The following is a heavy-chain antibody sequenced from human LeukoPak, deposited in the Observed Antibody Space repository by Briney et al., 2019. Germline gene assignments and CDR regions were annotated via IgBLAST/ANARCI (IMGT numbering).Heavy chain of an antibody. CDR2: IYYSGST. J-gene: IGHJ6*03. CDR1: GGSISSYY. Sequence: SETLSLTCTVSGGSISSYYWSWIRQPPGKGLEWIGYIYYSGSTNYNPSLKSRVTISVDTSENQFSLKLSSVTAADTAVYYCARRWGSSSSSWYYYMDVWGKGTTVTVSS. CDR3: ARRWGSSSSSWYYYMDV. V-gene: IGHV4-59*01. D-gene: IGHD6-6*01.